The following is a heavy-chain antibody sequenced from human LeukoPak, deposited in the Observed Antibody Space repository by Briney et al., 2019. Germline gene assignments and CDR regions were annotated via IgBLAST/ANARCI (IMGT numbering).Heavy chain of an antibody. D-gene: IGHD3-10*01. V-gene: IGHV4-59*08. CDR3: ARQSPWFGEPDV. Sequence: PSETLSLTCTVSGGPISSYYGSWIRQPPGKGLEWIGYIYYSGSTNYNPSRKRRVTISVDTSKNQFSLKLNSVTAADTAVYYCARQSPWFGEPDVWGQGTTVTVSS. CDR2: IYYSGST. J-gene: IGHJ6*02. CDR1: GGPISSYY.